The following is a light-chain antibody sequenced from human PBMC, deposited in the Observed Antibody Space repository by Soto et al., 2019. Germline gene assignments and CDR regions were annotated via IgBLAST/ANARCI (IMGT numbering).Light chain of an antibody. CDR3: SSYTAGRTFV. CDR1: SSDVGGYEY. CDR2: HVG. J-gene: IGLJ2*01. V-gene: IGLV2-11*01. Sequence: QSALTQPRSVSGSPGQSVTISCSGTSSDVGGYEYVSWYQHHPGKAPRLLIYHVGQRPSGVPDRFSGSKSGTTASLTISGLQAEDEAEYFCSSYTAGRTFVFGGG.